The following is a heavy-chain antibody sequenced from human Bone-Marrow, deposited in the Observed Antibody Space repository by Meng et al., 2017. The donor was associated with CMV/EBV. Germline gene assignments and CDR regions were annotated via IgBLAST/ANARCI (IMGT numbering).Heavy chain of an antibody. CDR3: AKVTGIAVAGTSGEDLDY. Sequence: GESLKISCAASGFTVSSNYMSWVRQAPGKGLEWVSAISGSGGSTYYADSVKGRFTISRDNSKNTLYLQMNSLRAEDTAVYYCAKVTGIAVAGTSGEDLDYWGQGTLVTVSS. CDR1: GFTVSSNY. D-gene: IGHD6-19*01. J-gene: IGHJ4*02. V-gene: IGHV3-23*01. CDR2: ISGSGGST.